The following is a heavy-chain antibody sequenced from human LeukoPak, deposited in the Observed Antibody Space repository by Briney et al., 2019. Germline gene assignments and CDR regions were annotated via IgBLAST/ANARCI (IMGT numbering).Heavy chain of an antibody. CDR3: ARHPGRGPVRPGYFDY. J-gene: IGHJ4*02. CDR2: IYYSGST. CDR1: GGSISSSSYY. D-gene: IGHD1-14*01. Sequence: PSETLSLTCTVSGGSISSSSYYWGWIRQPPGKGLEWIGSIYYSGSTYYNPSLKSRVTISVDTSKNQFSLKLSSVTAADTAVYYCARHPGRGPVRPGYFDYWGQGTLVTVSS. V-gene: IGHV4-39*01.